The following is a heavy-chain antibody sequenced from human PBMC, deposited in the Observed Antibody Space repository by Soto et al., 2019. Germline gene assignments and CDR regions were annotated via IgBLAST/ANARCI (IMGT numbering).Heavy chain of an antibody. CDR2: NFPGDSDT. V-gene: IGHV5-51*01. CDR3: ASGSFIGHPPDN. Sequence: EESLKIACKASGYDFGGYSIGWVRQMPGQGLARLALNFPGDSDTTYSRSVQGQVTISADKPSSTVYLQWRSLKASGTAICFGASGSFIGHPPDNWGQGCRFTVAS. J-gene: IGHJ4*02. CDR1: GYDFGGYS. D-gene: IGHD6-19*01.